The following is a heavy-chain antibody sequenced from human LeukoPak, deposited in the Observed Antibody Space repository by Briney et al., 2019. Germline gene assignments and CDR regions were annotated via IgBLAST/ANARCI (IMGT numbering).Heavy chain of an antibody. J-gene: IGHJ4*02. CDR3: ARSVWMNFDY. D-gene: IGHD2-2*03. Sequence: GGSLRLSCAASGFTFSSYSMNWVRQAPGKGLEWVSYISSSSSTIYYADSVKGRFTISRDNAKNSLYLRMNSLRAEDTAVYYCARSVWMNFDYWGQGTLVTVSS. CDR1: GFTFSSYS. CDR2: ISSSSSTI. V-gene: IGHV3-48*01.